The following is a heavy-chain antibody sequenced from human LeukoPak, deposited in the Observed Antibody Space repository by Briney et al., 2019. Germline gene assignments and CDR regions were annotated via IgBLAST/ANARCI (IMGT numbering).Heavy chain of an antibody. D-gene: IGHD4-23*01. Sequence: ASVKVSCKASGYTFTSYSINWVRRAPGQGLEWMGWISPSNGDTSYAQKVQDRVTMTTDTSTTTVYMDLRSLGSDDTAIYYCVRDSGWELRHFFFDDWGQGTLVTVSS. V-gene: IGHV1-18*04. J-gene: IGHJ4*02. CDR1: GYTFTSYS. CDR3: VRDSGWELRHFFFDD. CDR2: ISPSNGDT.